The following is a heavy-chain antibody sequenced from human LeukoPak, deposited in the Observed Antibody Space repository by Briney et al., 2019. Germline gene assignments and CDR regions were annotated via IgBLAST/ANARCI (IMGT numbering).Heavy chain of an antibody. V-gene: IGHV3-48*03. CDR2: ISSSGSTI. D-gene: IGHD3-22*01. CDR3: ARAHPYYDTSGYIY. CDR1: GFSFSSYA. Sequence: GGSVRLSCAASGFSFSSYAMSWVRQAPGKGLEWVSYISSSGSTIYFADSVKGRFTISRDNAKNSLYLQMNSLRAEDTAVYYCARAHPYYDTSGYIYWGQGTLVTVSS. J-gene: IGHJ4*02.